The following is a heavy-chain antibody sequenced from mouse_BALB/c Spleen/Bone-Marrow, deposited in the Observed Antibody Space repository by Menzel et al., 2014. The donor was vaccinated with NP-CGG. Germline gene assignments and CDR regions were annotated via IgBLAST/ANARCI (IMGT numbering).Heavy chain of an antibody. CDR2: IDPAIFT. CDR3: ASYRYGWYFDV. CDR1: GFNIKDTY. Sequence: LMESGAELVKPGASVKLSCTASGFNIKDTYLHWVKQRPEQGLDWIGRIDPAIFTKYDPKFQGKATITADTSSNTAYLHLSSLTSEDTAVYYCASYRYGWYFDVWGAGTTVTVSS. J-gene: IGHJ1*01. V-gene: IGHV14-3*02. D-gene: IGHD2-14*01.